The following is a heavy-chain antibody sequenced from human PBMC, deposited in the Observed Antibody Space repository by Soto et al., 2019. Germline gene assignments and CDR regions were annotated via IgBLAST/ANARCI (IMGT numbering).Heavy chain of an antibody. J-gene: IGHJ6*02. CDR3: ARDPPFSGILRGTPLMDV. V-gene: IGHV1-18*04. D-gene: IGHD4-17*01. CDR1: GYSFTTHG. CDR2: ISAYNGDT. Sequence: VKVSCKASGYSFTTHGISWVRRAPGHGLEWMGWISAYNGDTHYVQRFQGRLTMTTDTSTSTAYMELRSLTSDDTAVYYCARDPPFSGILRGTPLMDVWGQGTTVTVSS.